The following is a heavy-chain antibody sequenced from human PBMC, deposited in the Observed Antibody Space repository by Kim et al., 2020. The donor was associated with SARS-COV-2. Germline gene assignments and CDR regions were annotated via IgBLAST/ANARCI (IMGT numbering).Heavy chain of an antibody. D-gene: IGHD2-2*01. CDR2: IIPIFGTA. CDR3: ASGDIVVVPAAMSPYYGMDV. V-gene: IGHV1-69*13. Sequence: SVKVSCKASGGTFSSYAISWVRQAPGQGLEWMGGIIPIFGTANYAQKFQGRVTITADESTSTAYMELSSLRSEDTAVYYCASGDIVVVPAAMSPYYGMDVWGQGTTVTVSS. CDR1: GGTFSSYA. J-gene: IGHJ6*02.